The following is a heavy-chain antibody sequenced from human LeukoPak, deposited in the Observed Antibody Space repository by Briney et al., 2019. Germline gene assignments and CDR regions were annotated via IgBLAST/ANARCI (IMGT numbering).Heavy chain of an antibody. V-gene: IGHV4-38-2*02. D-gene: IGHD4-17*01. J-gene: IGHJ6*02. CDR2: IYHSGST. CDR3: ARDPTVTTAGYYYYYGMDV. CDR1: GYSISSGYY. Sequence: PETLSLTCTVSGYSISSGYYWGWIRQPPGKGLEWIGSIYHSGSTYYNPSLKSRVTISVDTSKNQFSLKLSSVTAADTAVYYCARDPTVTTAGYYYYYGMDVWGQGTTVTVSS.